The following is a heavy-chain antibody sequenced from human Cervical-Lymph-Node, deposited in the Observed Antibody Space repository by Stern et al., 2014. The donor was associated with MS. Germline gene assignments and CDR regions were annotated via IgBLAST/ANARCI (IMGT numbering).Heavy chain of an antibody. D-gene: IGHD3-10*01. Sequence: EVQLVESGGGLVQPGRSLRLSCVASGFNFDDYAMHWVRQAPGKGLEWVSSIGWNSGSIGHADSVKGRFTISRDNAKNSLYLQMSSLRVEDTALYYCAKDFYYGSGRPTFDCWGQGTLVTVSS. V-gene: IGHV3-9*01. CDR2: IGWNSGSI. CDR3: AKDFYYGSGRPTFDC. CDR1: GFNFDDYA. J-gene: IGHJ4*02.